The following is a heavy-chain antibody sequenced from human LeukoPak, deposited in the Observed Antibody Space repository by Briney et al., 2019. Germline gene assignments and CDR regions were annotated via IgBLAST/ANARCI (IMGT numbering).Heavy chain of an antibody. CDR3: ARETVSGWYSPNWFDP. Sequence: SETLSLTCTVSGGSISSGDYYWSWIRQPPGKGLEWIGYIYYSGSTNYNPSLKSRVTISVDTSKNQFSLKLSSVTAADTAVYYCARETVSGWYSPNWFDPWGQGTLVTVSS. D-gene: IGHD6-19*01. CDR2: IYYSGST. CDR1: GGSISSGDYY. V-gene: IGHV4-61*08. J-gene: IGHJ5*02.